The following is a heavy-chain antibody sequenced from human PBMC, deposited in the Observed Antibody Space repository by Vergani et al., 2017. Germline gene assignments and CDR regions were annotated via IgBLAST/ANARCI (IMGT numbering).Heavy chain of an antibody. CDR3: AREGWELLRAFDI. Sequence: EVQLVETGGGLIQPGGSLRLSCAASGFTVSSNYMSWVRQAPGKGLEWVSVIYSGGNTYYADSVKGRFTISRDNSKNTLYLQMNSLRAEDTAVYYCAREGWELLRAFDIWGQGTTVTVSS. CDR1: GFTVSSNY. D-gene: IGHD1-26*01. J-gene: IGHJ3*02. V-gene: IGHV3-53*02. CDR2: IYSGGNT.